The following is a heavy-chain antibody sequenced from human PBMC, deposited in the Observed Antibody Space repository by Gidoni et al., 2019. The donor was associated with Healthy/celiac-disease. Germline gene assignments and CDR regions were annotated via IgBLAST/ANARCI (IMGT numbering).Heavy chain of an antibody. J-gene: IGHJ3*02. V-gene: IGHV3-33*01. D-gene: IGHD4-17*01. CDR1: GFTFSSYG. CDR3: ARVYDYGGAFDI. Sequence: QVQLVESGGGVVQPGRSLRLSCAASGFTFSSYGMHWVRQAPGKGLEWVAVIWYDGSNKYYADSVKGRFTISRDNSKNTLYLQMNSLRAEDTAVYYCARVYDYGGAFDIWGQGTMVTVSS. CDR2: IWYDGSNK.